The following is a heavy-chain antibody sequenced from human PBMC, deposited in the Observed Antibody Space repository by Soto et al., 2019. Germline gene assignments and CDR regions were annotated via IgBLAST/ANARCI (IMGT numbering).Heavy chain of an antibody. CDR2: ISSSSSTT. V-gene: IGHV3-48*01. CDR1: GFTFSSYS. D-gene: IGHD2-15*01. CDR3: ARDIDG. Sequence: EVQVVESGGGLVQPGGSLRLSCAASGFTFSSYSMNWVRQAPGKGLEWVSYISSSSSTTFYADSVKGRFSISRDNARNSLYLQMTSLRAEDTAVYYCARDIDGGGQGTLVTVSS. J-gene: IGHJ4*02.